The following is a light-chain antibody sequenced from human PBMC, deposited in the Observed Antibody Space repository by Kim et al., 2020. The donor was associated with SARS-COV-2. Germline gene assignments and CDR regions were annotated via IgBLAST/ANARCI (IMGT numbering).Light chain of an antibody. CDR3: QAWDSSTHNYV. V-gene: IGLV3-1*01. J-gene: IGLJ1*01. CDR2: QDN. CDR1: KLGDKY. Sequence: SYELTQPPLVSVSPGQTASITCSGYKLGDKYVSWYQQKPGQSPVVVIYQDNHRPSGIPERFSGSNSGNTATLTISGTQAMDEADYYCQAWDSSTHNYVFGAGTKVTVL.